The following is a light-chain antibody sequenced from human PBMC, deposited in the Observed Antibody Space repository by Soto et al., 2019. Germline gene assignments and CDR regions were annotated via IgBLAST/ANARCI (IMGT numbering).Light chain of an antibody. V-gene: IGKV3-20*01. CDR2: GAS. CDR3: QQYGSSPPYT. Sequence: EIVLTQSPGTLSLSPGERATLSCRASQSVSSSYLSWYQQKPGQATSLLIYGASSRATDIPARFSGSGSGTDFTLTIIRLEPEDFAVYYCQQYGSSPPYTFGQGTKLEIK. J-gene: IGKJ2*01. CDR1: QSVSSSY.